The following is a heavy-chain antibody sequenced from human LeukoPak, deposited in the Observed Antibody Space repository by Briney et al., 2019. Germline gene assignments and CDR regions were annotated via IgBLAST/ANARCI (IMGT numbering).Heavy chain of an antibody. D-gene: IGHD2-2*01. J-gene: IGHJ4*02. CDR2: INPNSGGT. Sequence: GASVKVSCKASGYTFTGYYVHWVRQAPGQGLEWMGWINPNSGGTNYAQKFQGRVTMTRDTSISTAYMELSRLRSDDTAVYYCARDSPDQLLTFDYWGQGTLVTVSS. CDR1: GYTFTGYY. CDR3: ARDSPDQLLTFDY. V-gene: IGHV1-2*02.